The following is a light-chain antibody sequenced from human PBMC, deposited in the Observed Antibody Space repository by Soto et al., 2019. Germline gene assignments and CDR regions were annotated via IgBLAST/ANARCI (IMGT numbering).Light chain of an antibody. V-gene: IGKV3-15*01. CDR2: GAS. Sequence: EIVMTQSPATLSVSPGERATLSCRASQSVSSSLAWYPQKPGQAPRLLIYGASTRATGIPARFSGSGSGTESTLTISSLQSEDVAVYYCQQYNNGPTYTLGQGTKLEIK. CDR1: QSVSSS. CDR3: QQYNNGPTYT. J-gene: IGKJ2*01.